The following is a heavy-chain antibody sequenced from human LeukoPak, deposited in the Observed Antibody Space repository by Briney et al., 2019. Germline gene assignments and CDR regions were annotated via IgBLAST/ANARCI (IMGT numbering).Heavy chain of an antibody. CDR1: GFTFSSYA. Sequence: GGSLRLSCAASGFTFSSYAMSWVRQAPGKGLECVSAISGSGGSTYYADSVKGRFTISRDNSKNTLYLQMNSLRAEDTAVYYCAKETMIVVVITGDYFDYWGQGTLVTVSS. CDR3: AKETMIVVVITGDYFDY. CDR2: ISGSGGST. J-gene: IGHJ4*02. D-gene: IGHD3-22*01. V-gene: IGHV3-23*01.